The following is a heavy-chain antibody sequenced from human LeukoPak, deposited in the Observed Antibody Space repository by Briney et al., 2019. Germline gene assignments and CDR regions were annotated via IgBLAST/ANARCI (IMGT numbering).Heavy chain of an antibody. CDR3: AKGKYSSSWYFDY. CDR1: GFTFRDYA. D-gene: IGHD6-13*01. CDR2: ISGGGTYT. V-gene: IGHV3-23*01. Sequence: GGSLRLSCASSGFTFRDYAMTWVRQAPARGLERVSAISGGGTYTYYADSVKGRFTISRDNSKNTLSLQMNSRRAEDTAVYYCAKGKYSSSWYFDYWGQGTLATVSS. J-gene: IGHJ4*02.